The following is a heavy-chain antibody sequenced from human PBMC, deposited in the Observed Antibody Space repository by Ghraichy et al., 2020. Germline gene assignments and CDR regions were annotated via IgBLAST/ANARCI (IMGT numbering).Heavy chain of an antibody. V-gene: IGHV3-30-3*01. D-gene: IGHD4-17*01. CDR2: ISYDGSNK. CDR3: ARDDYGDFGLLDY. CDR1: GFTFSSYA. J-gene: IGHJ4*02. Sequence: LSLTCAASGFTFSSYAMHWVRQAPGKGLEWVALISYDGSNKYYADSVKGRFTISRDNSKNTLYLQMNSLGAEDTAVYYCARDDYGDFGLLDYWGQGTLVTVSS.